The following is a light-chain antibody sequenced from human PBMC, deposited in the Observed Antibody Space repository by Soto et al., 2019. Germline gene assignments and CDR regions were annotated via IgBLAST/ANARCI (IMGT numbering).Light chain of an antibody. V-gene: IGKV3-15*01. CDR3: QQYNDWPPIT. J-gene: IGKJ5*01. Sequence: EIMMTQSPVTLSMSPGERATLSCRASQSVSNNLAWYQQKPGQAPRLLIYYASTRATGIPARFSGSGSGTEFTLTISSLQSEDLALYYCQQYNDWPPITFGQGTRLEIK. CDR1: QSVSNN. CDR2: YAS.